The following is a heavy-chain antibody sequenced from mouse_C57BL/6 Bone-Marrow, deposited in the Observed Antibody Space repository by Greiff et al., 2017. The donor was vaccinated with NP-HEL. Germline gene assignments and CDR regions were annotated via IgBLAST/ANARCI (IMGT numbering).Heavy chain of an antibody. Sequence: EVKLVESGAELVRPGASVKLSCTASGFNINDYYMHWVKQRPEQGLEWIGRIDPEDGDTEYAPKFQGKATMTADTSSNTAYLQLSSLTSEDTAVYYCTTLDCGSSYRYFDGWGTGTTVTVSS. CDR2: IDPEDGDT. CDR3: TTLDCGSSYRYFDG. J-gene: IGHJ1*03. V-gene: IGHV14-1*01. CDR1: GFNINDYY. D-gene: IGHD1-1*01.